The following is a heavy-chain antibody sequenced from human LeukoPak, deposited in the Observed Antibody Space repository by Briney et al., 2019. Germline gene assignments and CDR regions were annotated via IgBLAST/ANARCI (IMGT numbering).Heavy chain of an antibody. CDR3: ARGFVVVPAAIGSWFDP. D-gene: IGHD2-2*02. Sequence: SETLSLTCTVSGGSISSYYWSWIRQPAGKGLEWIGRIYTSGSTNYNPSLKSRVTMSVDTSKNQFSLKLSSVTAADTAVYYCARGFVVVPAAIGSWFDPWGQGTLVTVSS. CDR2: IYTSGST. V-gene: IGHV4-4*07. J-gene: IGHJ5*02. CDR1: GGSISSYY.